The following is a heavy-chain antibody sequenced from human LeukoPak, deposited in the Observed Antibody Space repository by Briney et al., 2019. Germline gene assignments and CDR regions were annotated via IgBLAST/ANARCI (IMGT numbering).Heavy chain of an antibody. J-gene: IGHJ5*02. CDR1: GFTFSRYG. V-gene: IGHV3-33*01. CDR2: IRYDGSAY. CDR3: ARDVWFGDYRWFDR. D-gene: IGHD3-10*01. Sequence: PGGSLTLFRVASGFTFSRYGIHWVRQPPGKGLEWVAVIRYDGSAYSYADSVKGRFTISRDNSKNTLYLHMSSLRAEDTAVYFCARDVWFGDYRWFDRWGEATLVIVSS.